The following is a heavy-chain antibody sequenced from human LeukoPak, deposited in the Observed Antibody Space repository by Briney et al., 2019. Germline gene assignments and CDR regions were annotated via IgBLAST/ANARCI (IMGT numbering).Heavy chain of an antibody. Sequence: PSQTLSLTCTVSGGSISSGDYYWSWIRQPPGKGLEWIGYIYYSGSTYYNPSLKGRVTISVDTSKNQFSLKLSSVTAADTAVYYCARESTTVVIGGVIDYWGQGTLVTVSS. J-gene: IGHJ4*02. CDR1: GGSISSGDYY. CDR3: ARESTTVVIGGVIDY. D-gene: IGHD4-23*01. CDR2: IYYSGST. V-gene: IGHV4-30-4*01.